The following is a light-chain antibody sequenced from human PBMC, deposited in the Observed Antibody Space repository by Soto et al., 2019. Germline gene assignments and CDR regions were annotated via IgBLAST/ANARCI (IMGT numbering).Light chain of an antibody. Sequence: DIRMTQSPSSLSASVGDRVTITCRASQSISTYLSWYQQKPGKAPKLLIYGATRLQSGAPSRFTGSGSVTEFTLTISSLQPEDFAPYSCQQSYSNPPTFALGTKVDIK. CDR1: QSISTY. J-gene: IGKJ2*01. CDR2: GAT. CDR3: QQSYSNPPT. V-gene: IGKV1-39*01.